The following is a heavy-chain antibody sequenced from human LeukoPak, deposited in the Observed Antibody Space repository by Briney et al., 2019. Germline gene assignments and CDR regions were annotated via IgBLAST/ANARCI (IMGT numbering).Heavy chain of an antibody. CDR3: AGSHYDSSGYYYFDY. V-gene: IGHV1-24*01. D-gene: IGHD3-22*01. J-gene: IGHJ4*02. CDR1: GYTLTELS. Sequence: GASVKVSCKVSGYTLTELSMHWVRRAPGKGLEWMGGFDPEDGETIYAQKFQGRVTMTEDTSTDTAYMELSSLRSEDTAVYYCAGSHYDSSGYYYFDYWGQGTLVTVSS. CDR2: FDPEDGET.